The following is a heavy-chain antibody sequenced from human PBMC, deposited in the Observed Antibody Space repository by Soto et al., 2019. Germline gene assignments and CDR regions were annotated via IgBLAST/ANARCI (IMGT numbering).Heavy chain of an antibody. Sequence: QVQLVQSGAEVKKPGASVKVSCKASGYTFTGYYMHWVRQAPGQGLEWMGWINPNSGGTNYAQKFQGWVTMTRDTSISTAYMELSRLRSDDTAVYYCARGGAGAMERIYYYYYMDVWGKGTTVTVSS. V-gene: IGHV1-2*04. J-gene: IGHJ6*03. D-gene: IGHD2-2*01. CDR1: GYTFTGYY. CDR3: ARGGAGAMERIYYYYYMDV. CDR2: INPNSGGT.